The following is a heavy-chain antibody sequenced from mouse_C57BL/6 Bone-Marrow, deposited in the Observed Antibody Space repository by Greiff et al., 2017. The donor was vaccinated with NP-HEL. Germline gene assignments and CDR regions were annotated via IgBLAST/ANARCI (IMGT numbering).Heavy chain of an antibody. CDR1: GYTFTDYY. CDR3: ARGNWDVYYFDY. CDR2: INPNNGGT. D-gene: IGHD4-1*01. J-gene: IGHJ2*01. Sequence: VQLQQSGPELVKPGASVKISCKASGYTFTDYYMNWVKQSRGKSLEWIGDINPNNGGTSYNQKFKGKATLTVDKSSSTAYMELRSLTSEDSAVYYCARGNWDVYYFDYWGQGTTLTVSS. V-gene: IGHV1-26*01.